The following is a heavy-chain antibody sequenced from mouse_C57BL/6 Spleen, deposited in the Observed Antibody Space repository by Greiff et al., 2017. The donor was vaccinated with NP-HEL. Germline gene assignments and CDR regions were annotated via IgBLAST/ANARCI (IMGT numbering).Heavy chain of an antibody. D-gene: IGHD2-5*01. CDR3: TRDGSNYVSWFAY. CDR1: GFTFSSYA. CDR2: ISSGGDYI. J-gene: IGHJ3*01. Sequence: DVKLQESGEGLVKPGGSLKLSCAASGFTFSSYAMSWVRQTPEKRLEWVAYISSGGDYIYYADTVKGRFTISRDNARNTLYLQMSSLKSEDTAMYYCTRDGSNYVSWFAYWGQGTLVTVSA. V-gene: IGHV5-9-1*02.